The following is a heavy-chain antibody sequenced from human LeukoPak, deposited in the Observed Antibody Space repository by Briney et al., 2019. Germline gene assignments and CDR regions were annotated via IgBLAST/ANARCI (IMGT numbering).Heavy chain of an antibody. CDR3: AKDQGIVVVTAILDY. CDR1: GFTVSSNY. CDR2: IYSGGST. V-gene: IGHV3-53*05. J-gene: IGHJ4*02. Sequence: GGSLRLSCAASGFTVSSNYMSWVRQAPGKGLEWVSVIYSGGSTYYADSVKGRFTISRDNSKNTLYLQMNSLRAEDTAVYYCAKDQGIVVVTAILDYWGQGTLVTVSS. D-gene: IGHD2-21*02.